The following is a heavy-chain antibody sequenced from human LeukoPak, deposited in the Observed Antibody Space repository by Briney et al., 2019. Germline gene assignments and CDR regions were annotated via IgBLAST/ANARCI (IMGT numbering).Heavy chain of an antibody. CDR3: ARESSGWYRGPFDY. J-gene: IGHJ4*02. D-gene: IGHD6-19*01. Sequence: GRSLRLSCAASGFTFSSYGMHWVRQAPGKGLEWVAVIWYDGSNKYYADSVKGRFTISRDNSKNTLYLQMNSLRAEDTAVYYCARESSGWYRGPFDYRGQGTLVTVSS. CDR1: GFTFSSYG. V-gene: IGHV3-33*01. CDR2: IWYDGSNK.